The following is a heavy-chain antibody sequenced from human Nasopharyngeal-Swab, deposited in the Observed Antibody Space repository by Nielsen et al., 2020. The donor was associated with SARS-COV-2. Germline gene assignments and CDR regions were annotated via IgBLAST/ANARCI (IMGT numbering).Heavy chain of an antibody. CDR2: IGDKDHNYAT. J-gene: IGHJ4*02. CDR1: GFIFSASA. Sequence: GGSVRLSCAASGFIFSASAIHWARQAPGKGLEGVRRIGDKDHNYATTYGASVQGRFTISRDDSKNTAFLQMDSLKTEDTALYYRTTDFYFDYWGQGTLVTVSS. CDR3: TTDFYFDY. V-gene: IGHV3-73*01.